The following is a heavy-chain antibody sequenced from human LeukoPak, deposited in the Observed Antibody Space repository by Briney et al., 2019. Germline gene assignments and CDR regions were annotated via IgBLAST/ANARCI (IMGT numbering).Heavy chain of an antibody. CDR2: IRSKAYGGAV. J-gene: IGHJ4*02. Sequence: PGGSLRLSCTASGFTFGDSGMSWFRQAPGEGLEWVGFIRSKAYGGAVEYAASVKGRFTISRDDSESIAYLLMNSLKTEDTAVYYCSRAPYYDFWCDYWGQGTLVTVSS. V-gene: IGHV3-49*03. CDR3: SRAPYYDFWCDY. D-gene: IGHD3-3*01. CDR1: GFTFGDSG.